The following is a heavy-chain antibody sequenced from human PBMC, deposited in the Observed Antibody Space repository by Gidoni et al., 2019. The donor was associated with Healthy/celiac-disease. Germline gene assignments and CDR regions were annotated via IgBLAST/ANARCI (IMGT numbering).Heavy chain of an antibody. Sequence: QVQLLQSGAEVKKPGSSVKVSCKASGVTFSRYTISWVRQAPGQGLEWMGRIIPILGIANYAQKFQGRVTITADKSTSTAYMELSSLGSEDTAVYYCARALIGDYGGNSGAFDIWGQGTMVTVSS. D-gene: IGHD4-17*01. CDR2: IIPILGIA. CDR1: GVTFSRYT. J-gene: IGHJ3*02. CDR3: ARALIGDYGGNSGAFDI. V-gene: IGHV1-69*02.